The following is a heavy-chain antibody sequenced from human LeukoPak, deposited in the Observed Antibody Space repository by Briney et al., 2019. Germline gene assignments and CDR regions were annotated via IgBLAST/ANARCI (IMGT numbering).Heavy chain of an antibody. J-gene: IGHJ6*02. V-gene: IGHV1-69*13. CDR1: GGTFSSYA. CDR3: ARDRSSWYPTAPKYYYYGMDV. D-gene: IGHD6-13*01. Sequence: EASVKVSCKASGGTFSSYAISWVRQAPGQGLEWMGGIIPIFGTANYAQKFQGRVTITADESTSTAYMELSSLRSEDTAVYYCARDRSSWYPTAPKYYYYGMDVWGQGTTVTVSS. CDR2: IIPIFGTA.